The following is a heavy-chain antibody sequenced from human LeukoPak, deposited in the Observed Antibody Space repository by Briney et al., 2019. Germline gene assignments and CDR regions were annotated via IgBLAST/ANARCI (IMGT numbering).Heavy chain of an antibody. Sequence: SETLSLTCTVSGGSISGYYWSWIRQPPGKGLEWIGEINHSGSTNYNPSLKSRVTISVDTSKNQFSLKLSSVTAADTAVYYCARDLGYCSGGSCYFFDYWGQGTLVTVSS. CDR3: ARDLGYCSGGSCYFFDY. J-gene: IGHJ4*02. CDR2: INHSGST. CDR1: GGSISGYY. D-gene: IGHD2-15*01. V-gene: IGHV4-34*01.